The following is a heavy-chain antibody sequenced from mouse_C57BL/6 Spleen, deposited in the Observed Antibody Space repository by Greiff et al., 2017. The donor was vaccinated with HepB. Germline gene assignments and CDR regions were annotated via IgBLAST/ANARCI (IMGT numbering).Heavy chain of an antibody. CDR2: IDPSDSYT. V-gene: IGHV1-69*01. D-gene: IGHD3-2*02. CDR3: ARSQGPWTAQAGGYYAMDY. CDR1: GYTFTSYW. J-gene: IGHJ4*01. Sequence: QVQLQQPGAELVMPGASVKLSCKASGYTFTSYWMHWVKQRPGQGLEWIGEIDPSDSYTNYNQKFKGKSTLTVDKSSSTAYMQLSSLTSEDSAVYYCARSQGPWTAQAGGYYAMDYWGQGTSVTVSS.